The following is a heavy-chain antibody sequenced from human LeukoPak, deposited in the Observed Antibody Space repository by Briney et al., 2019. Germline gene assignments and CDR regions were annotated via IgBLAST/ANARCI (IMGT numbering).Heavy chain of an antibody. Sequence: GGSLRLSCATSGFTVNSNYMSWVRQAPGKGLEWVSLIYTGGSTYYADSVKGRFTISRDNSKNTLYLQMNSLRPEDTAVYYCARGFGKVAANVFGGYTMDVWGQGTTVTVSS. CDR2: IYTGGST. V-gene: IGHV3-66*02. D-gene: IGHD6-6*01. CDR1: GFTVNSNY. CDR3: ARGFGKVAANVFGGYTMDV. J-gene: IGHJ6*02.